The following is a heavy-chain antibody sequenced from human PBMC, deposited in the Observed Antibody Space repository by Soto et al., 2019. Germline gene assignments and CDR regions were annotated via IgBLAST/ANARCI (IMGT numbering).Heavy chain of an antibody. J-gene: IGHJ3*01. V-gene: IGHV3-21*06. Sequence: LRLSCEGSGFNFRNFNMIWVRQAPGKGLEWVSSVSGSSSYIYYADSVKGRFTVSGDNANNLVFLQMNGLRPEDTAMYYCARDLRGHYGPWGQGTMVTVSS. CDR1: GFNFRNFN. CDR3: ARDLRGHYGP. CDR2: VSGSSSYI. D-gene: IGHD4-17*01.